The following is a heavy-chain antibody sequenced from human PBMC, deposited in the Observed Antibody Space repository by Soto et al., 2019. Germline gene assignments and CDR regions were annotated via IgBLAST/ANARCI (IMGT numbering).Heavy chain of an antibody. CDR2: IIPILGIA. CDR1: GGTFSSYT. V-gene: IGHV1-69*08. J-gene: IGHJ4*02. Sequence: QVQLVQSGAEVKKPGSSVKVSCKASGGTFSSYTISWVRQAPGQGLEWMGRIIPILGIANYAQKFQGRVTITADKSTSTAYMELSSLRSEDTAVYYCARDPGPHYGDYEAGYWGQGTLVTVSS. D-gene: IGHD4-17*01. CDR3: ARDPGPHYGDYEAGY.